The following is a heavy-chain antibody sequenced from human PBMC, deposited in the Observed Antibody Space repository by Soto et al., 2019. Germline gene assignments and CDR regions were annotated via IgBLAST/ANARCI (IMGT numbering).Heavy chain of an antibody. V-gene: IGHV3-21*01. CDR3: AAGRGDSSSLLYGMDV. CDR2: ISSSSSYI. CDR1: GFTFSSYS. J-gene: IGHJ6*02. D-gene: IGHD6-13*01. Sequence: GGSLRLSCAASGFTFSSYSMNWVRQAPGKGLEWVSSISSSSSYIYYADSVKGRFTISRDNAKNSLYLQMNSLRAEDTAVYYCAAGRGDSSSLLYGMDVWGQGTTVTVSS.